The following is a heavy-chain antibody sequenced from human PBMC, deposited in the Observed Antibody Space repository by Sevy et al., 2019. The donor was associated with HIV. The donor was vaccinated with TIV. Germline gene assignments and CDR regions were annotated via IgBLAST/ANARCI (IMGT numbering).Heavy chain of an antibody. Sequence: GGSLRLSCVASGFTFSRYAMHWVRQAPGKGLEWVALISNDGSDKYYADSVNGRFTISRDNSKNTLYLQMSTLRAEDTAVYFCTRGGLYLSALYRDYWGQGTLVTVSS. CDR3: TRGGLYLSALYRDY. D-gene: IGHD3-16*02. J-gene: IGHJ4*02. V-gene: IGHV3-30-3*01. CDR1: GFTFSRYA. CDR2: ISNDGSDK.